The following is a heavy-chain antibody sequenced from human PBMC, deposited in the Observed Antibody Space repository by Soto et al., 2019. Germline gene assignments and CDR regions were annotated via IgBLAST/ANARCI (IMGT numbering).Heavy chain of an antibody. V-gene: IGHV1-8*01. J-gene: IGHJ4*02. D-gene: IGHD6-13*01. CDR3: AIPGIAAAADRLD. Sequence: QVQLVQSGAEVKKPGASVKVSCKASGYTFTSYDINWVRQATGQGLEWMGWMNPNSGNTGYAQKFQGRVTMTRNTSVSTAYMELSILRSKDTTVYYCAIPGIAAAADRLDWGEGTPVTVSS. CDR2: MNPNSGNT. CDR1: GYTFTSYD.